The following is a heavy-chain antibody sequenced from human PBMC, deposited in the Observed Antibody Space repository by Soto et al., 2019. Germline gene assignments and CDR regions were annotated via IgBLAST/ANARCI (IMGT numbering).Heavy chain of an antibody. CDR3: AKAQGYDFWSGSHPDY. CDR2: IHYSGNT. Sequence: SETLSLTCTVSGGSISNYYWSWIRQPPGKGLEWIGYIHYSGNTKYNPSLKSRVTISADTSKNQFSLKLSSVTAADTAVYYCAKAQGYDFWSGSHPDYWGQGTLVTVSS. V-gene: IGHV4-59*08. CDR1: GGSISNYY. D-gene: IGHD3-3*01. J-gene: IGHJ4*02.